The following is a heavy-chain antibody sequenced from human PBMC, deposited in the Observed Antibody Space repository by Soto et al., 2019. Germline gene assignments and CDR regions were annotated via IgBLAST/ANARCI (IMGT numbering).Heavy chain of an antibody. J-gene: IGHJ4*02. CDR3: ARTTYYYDSSGYYDY. D-gene: IGHD3-22*01. CDR1: GYSFTIYW. CDR2: IYPGDSDT. Sequence: GESLKISCKGSGYSFTIYWIGWVRQMPGKGLEWMGIIYPGDSDTRYSPSFQGQVTISADKSISTAYLQWSSLKASDTAMYYCARTTYYYDSSGYYDYWGQGTLVTVSS. V-gene: IGHV5-51*01.